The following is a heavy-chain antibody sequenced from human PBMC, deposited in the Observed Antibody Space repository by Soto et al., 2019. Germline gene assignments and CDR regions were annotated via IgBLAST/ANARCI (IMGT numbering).Heavy chain of an antibody. Sequence: GRSLRLSCAASGFTFSSYWMHWVRQAPGKGLVWVSRINSDGSSTSYADSVKGRFTISRDNAKNTLYLQMNSLRAEDTAVYYCARFGRVWSGQFPLGHYYYGMDVWGQGTTVTVSS. D-gene: IGHD3-3*01. J-gene: IGHJ6*02. CDR2: INSDGSST. CDR3: ARFGRVWSGQFPLGHYYYGMDV. CDR1: GFTFSSYW. V-gene: IGHV3-74*01.